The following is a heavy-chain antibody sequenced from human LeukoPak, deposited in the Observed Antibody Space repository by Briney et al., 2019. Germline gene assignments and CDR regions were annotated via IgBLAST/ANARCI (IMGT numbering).Heavy chain of an antibody. CDR2: INPSGGNT. CDR1: GYTFTSYY. J-gene: IGHJ4*02. D-gene: IGHD1-26*01. V-gene: IGHV1-46*01. Sequence: GASVKVSCKASGYTFTSYYMHWVRQAPGQGLEWMGIINPSGGNTSYTQKFQGRVTMTGDRSTSTVYLELSRLRAEDTAVYSCARGGGIVAPTFDYWGQGTLVTVSS. CDR3: ARGGGIVAPTFDY.